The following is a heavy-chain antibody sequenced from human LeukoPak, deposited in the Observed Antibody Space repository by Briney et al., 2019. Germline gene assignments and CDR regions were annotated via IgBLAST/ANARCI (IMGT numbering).Heavy chain of an antibody. CDR1: GYIFTGYY. J-gene: IGHJ3*02. CDR3: VRELRYGGGRNAFDI. D-gene: IGHD4-23*01. CDR2: VNPNRGAT. V-gene: IGHV1-2*02. Sequence: ASVKVSCKASGYIFTGYYMHWVRQAPGQRLEWMGWVNPNRGATKYAQKFQGRVSMTRDTSITTAYMDLSSLISDDTAVYYCVRELRYGGGRNAFDIWGQGTFVTVSS.